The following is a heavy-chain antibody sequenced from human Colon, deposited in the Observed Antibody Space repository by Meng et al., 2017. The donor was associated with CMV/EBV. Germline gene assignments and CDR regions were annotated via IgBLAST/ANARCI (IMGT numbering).Heavy chain of an antibody. J-gene: IGHJ4*02. CDR2: IYPGNSDT. CDR3: AVQYYSHSRYYFDH. Sequence: GESLKISCKSSGYSFTSFWIGWVRQMPGKGLEWMGIIYPGNSDTRYSPSLQGQVTISADKSISIVYLQWSSLKASDTAMYYCAVQYYSHSRYYFDHWGQGTPVTVSS. CDR1: GYSFTSFW. D-gene: IGHD6-13*01. V-gene: IGHV5-51*01.